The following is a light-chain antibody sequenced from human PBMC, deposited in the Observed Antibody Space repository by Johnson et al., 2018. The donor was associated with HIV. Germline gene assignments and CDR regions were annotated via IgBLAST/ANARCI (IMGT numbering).Light chain of an antibody. CDR3: GTWDSSLSAAGV. V-gene: IGLV1-51*02. CDR2: ENN. Sequence: VLTQSPSVSAAPGQKVTISCSGRSSNIGNNYVSWYQQLPGTAPKLLIYENNKRPSGIPDRFSGSKSGTSATLGITGLQTGDEADYYCGTWDSSLSAAGVFGTGTKVTVL. J-gene: IGLJ1*01. CDR1: SSNIGNNY.